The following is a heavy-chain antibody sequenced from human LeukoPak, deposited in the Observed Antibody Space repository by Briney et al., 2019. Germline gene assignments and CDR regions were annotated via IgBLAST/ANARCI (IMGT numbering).Heavy chain of an antibody. CDR3: ARDWAIGYCTNGVCRTDAFDI. J-gene: IGHJ3*02. Sequence: PSETLSLTCTVSGYSISSGYYWGWIRQPPGKGLEWIGSIYHSGSTFYNPSLKSRVTISVDTSKNQFSLKLSSVTAADTAVYYCARDWAIGYCTNGVCRTDAFDIWGQGTMVTVYS. CDR1: GYSISSGYY. D-gene: IGHD2-8*01. V-gene: IGHV4-38-2*02. CDR2: IYHSGST.